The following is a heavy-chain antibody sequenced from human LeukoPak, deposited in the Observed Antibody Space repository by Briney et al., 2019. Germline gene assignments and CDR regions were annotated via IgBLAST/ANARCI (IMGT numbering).Heavy chain of an antibody. CDR3: ARQQPYDFWSGYPFDY. CDR1: TGSISRSSTS. CDR2: IYTSGST. D-gene: IGHD3-3*01. J-gene: IGHJ4*02. V-gene: IGHV4-61*02. Sequence: SETLSLTITITTGSISRSSTSTSSIQRPSPKRLEWIGRIYTSGSTNYNPSLKSRVTISVDTSKIQFSLKLSSVTAADTAVYYCARQQPYDFWSGYPFDYWGQGALVTVSS.